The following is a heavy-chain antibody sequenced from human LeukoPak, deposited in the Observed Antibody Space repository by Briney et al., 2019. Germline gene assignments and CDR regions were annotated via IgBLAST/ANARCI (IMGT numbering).Heavy chain of an antibody. CDR3: ARERHGHPFDS. V-gene: IGHV4-59*01. Sequence: SETLSLTCTISGGSINSDDWTWIRQSPGKGLEWIAYIAYNGIPNYNPSLKSRLTISRDTSKNQFSLNLSSVTAADTAVYYCARERHGHPFDSWGQGTLVTVSS. CDR1: GGSINSDD. CDR2: IAYNGIP. J-gene: IGHJ4*02.